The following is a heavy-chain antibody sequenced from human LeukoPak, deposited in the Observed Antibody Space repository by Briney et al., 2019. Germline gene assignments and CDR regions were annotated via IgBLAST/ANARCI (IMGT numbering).Heavy chain of an antibody. Sequence: GGSLRLSCTASGFTFGDYAMSWVRQAPGKGLEWVGFIRSKAYGGTTEYAASVKGRFTISRDDSKSIAYLQMNGLKTEDTAVYYCTSVRAVWFGELFYNWFDPWGQGTLVTVSS. CDR3: TSVRAVWFGELFYNWFDP. CDR1: GFTFGDYA. J-gene: IGHJ5*02. D-gene: IGHD3-10*01. V-gene: IGHV3-49*04. CDR2: IRSKAYGGTT.